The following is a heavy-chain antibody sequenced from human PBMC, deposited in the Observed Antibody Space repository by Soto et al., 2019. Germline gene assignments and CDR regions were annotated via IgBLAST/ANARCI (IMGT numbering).Heavy chain of an antibody. D-gene: IGHD6-6*01. CDR1: GFTFSSYG. CDR3: AKDWGYSSSSGYYYYYGMDV. J-gene: IGHJ6*02. Sequence: GGSLRLSXAASGFTFSSYGMHWVRQAPGKGLEWVAVISYDGSNKYYADSVKGRFTISRDNSKNTLYLQMNSLRAEDTAVYYCAKDWGYSSSSGYYYYYGMDVWGQGTTVTVSS. V-gene: IGHV3-30*18. CDR2: ISYDGSNK.